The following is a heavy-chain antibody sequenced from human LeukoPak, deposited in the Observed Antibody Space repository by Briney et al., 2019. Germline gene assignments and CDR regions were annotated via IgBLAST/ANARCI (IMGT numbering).Heavy chain of an antibody. J-gene: IGHJ3*01. CDR2: ITWNSHSI. CDR3: AKNISVSIVAKPVAMVSPLDV. CDR1: GFTFDDYD. V-gene: IGHV3-9*01. Sequence: PGRSLRLSCAASGFTFDDYDMHWVRQAPGKGLEWVSGITWNSHSIAYADSVKGRFTIYRDNAKNSLYLQMNSLRAEDTALYYCAKNISVSIVAKPVAMVSPLDVWGQETMVTVSS. D-gene: IGHD2-2*01.